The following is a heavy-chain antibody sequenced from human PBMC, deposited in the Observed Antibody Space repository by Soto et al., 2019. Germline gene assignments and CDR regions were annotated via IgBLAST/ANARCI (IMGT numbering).Heavy chain of an antibody. CDR3: ARGGRRYSAYDYGY. CDR1: GGSFSRYH. D-gene: IGHD5-12*01. V-gene: IGHV4-34*01. Sequence: QVQLQQWGAGLLKPSETLSLTCAVYGGSFSRYHWSWIRQPPGKGLEWIGEMNDKGNINYNPPLKSPVTISLDTSKNQFSLKLTSVTAADTAVYYCARGGRRYSAYDYGYWGQGTPVTVSS. J-gene: IGHJ4*02. CDR2: MNDKGNI.